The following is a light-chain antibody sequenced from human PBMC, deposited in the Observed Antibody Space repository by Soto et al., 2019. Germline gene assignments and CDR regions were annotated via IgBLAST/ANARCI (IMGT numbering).Light chain of an antibody. CDR3: QYYGSSPRT. CDR1: QSINSNY. CDR2: GAS. Sequence: EIVLTQSPGTLSMSPGERATLSCRASQSINSNYLAWYQQKPGQAPRLLIYGASSRATGIPDRFSGSGSGTDFTLTISRLEAEDFAVYYCQYYGSSPRTFGQGLKAEF. J-gene: IGKJ1*01. V-gene: IGKV3-20*01.